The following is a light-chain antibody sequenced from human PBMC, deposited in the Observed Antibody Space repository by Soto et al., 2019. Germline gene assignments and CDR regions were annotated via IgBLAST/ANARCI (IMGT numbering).Light chain of an antibody. CDR3: QQYYSTPWT. CDR2: WAS. V-gene: IGKV4-1*01. J-gene: IGKJ1*01. Sequence: VMTQSPDSLAVSLGERATINCKSSQSILSTSNNKNYLAWYQQKPGQPPKLIIYWASTRDSGVPDRFSGSGSGTDFTLTTSRLQAEDVAVYYCQQYYSTPWTFGQGTKVEIK. CDR1: QSILSTSNNKNY.